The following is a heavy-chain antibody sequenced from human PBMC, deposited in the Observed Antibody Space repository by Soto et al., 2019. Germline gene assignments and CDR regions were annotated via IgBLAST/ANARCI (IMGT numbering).Heavy chain of an antibody. V-gene: IGHV3-15*01. CDR1: GFTFSNAW. J-gene: IGHJ6*02. D-gene: IGHD6-13*01. CDR3: TTEGGSSWLLYYYGMDV. CDR2: IKSKTDGGTT. Sequence: LRLSCAASGFTFSNAWMSWVRQAPGKGLEWVGRIKSKTDGGTTDYAAPVKGRFTISRDDSKNTLYLQMNSLKTEDTAVYYCTTEGGSSWLLYYYGMDVWGQGTTVTVSS.